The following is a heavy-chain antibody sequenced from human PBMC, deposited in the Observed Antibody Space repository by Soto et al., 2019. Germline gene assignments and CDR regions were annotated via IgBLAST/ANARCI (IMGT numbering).Heavy chain of an antibody. Sequence: TLSLTCTVSGGSISSGGYYWSWIRQHPGKGLEWIGYIYYSGSTYYNPSLKSRVTISVDTSKNQFSLKLSSVTAADTAVYYCARSDTAMALYFDYWGQGTLVTVSS. CDR2: IYYSGST. D-gene: IGHD5-18*01. CDR3: ARSDTAMALYFDY. J-gene: IGHJ4*02. V-gene: IGHV4-31*03. CDR1: GGSISSGGYY.